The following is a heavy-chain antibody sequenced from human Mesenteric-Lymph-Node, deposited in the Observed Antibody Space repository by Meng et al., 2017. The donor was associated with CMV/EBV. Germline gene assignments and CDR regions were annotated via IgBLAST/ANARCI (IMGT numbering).Heavy chain of an antibody. CDR2: LYYSGST. D-gene: IGHD3-3*01. V-gene: IGHV4-61*01. CDR1: GGSVSSGSHY. J-gene: IGHJ6*02. CDR3: ARLDYDGYYYYGMDV. Sequence: SETLSLTCTVSGGSVSSGSHYWSWIRQPPGKGLEWIGYLYYSGSTNYNPSLKSRVTISADTSKNQLSLKLRSVTGADTAVYYCARLDYDGYYYYGMDVWGQGTTVTVS.